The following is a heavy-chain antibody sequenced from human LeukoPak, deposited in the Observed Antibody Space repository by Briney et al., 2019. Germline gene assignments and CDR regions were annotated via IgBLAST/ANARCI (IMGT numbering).Heavy chain of an antibody. CDR1: GYTFTGYY. D-gene: IGHD3-10*01. CDR3: AKSYYGSGSYYGYYFDN. V-gene: IGHV1-2*02. Sequence: ASVKVSCKASGYTFTGYYMHWVRQAPGQGLEWMGWINPNSGGTNYAQKFQGRVTVTRDTSISTAYMELSRLRSDDTAVYYCAKSYYGSGSYYGYYFDNWGQGTLVTVSS. J-gene: IGHJ4*02. CDR2: INPNSGGT.